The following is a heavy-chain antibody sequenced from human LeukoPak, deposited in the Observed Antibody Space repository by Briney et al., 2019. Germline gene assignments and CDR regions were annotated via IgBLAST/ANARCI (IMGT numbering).Heavy chain of an antibody. Sequence: KPLETLSLSCTVSGGSITSSSHYWGWLRQSPGKGLEWIGSLYYGGRTSDNPSLNGRVTISEDTSKNQFSLELTSMTAADTAVYYCARGRFDEQWQVVRWLDPWGQGILVTVSS. J-gene: IGHJ5*02. V-gene: IGHV4-39*01. CDR2: LYYGGRT. D-gene: IGHD6-19*01. CDR1: GGSITSSSHY. CDR3: ARGRFDEQWQVVRWLDP.